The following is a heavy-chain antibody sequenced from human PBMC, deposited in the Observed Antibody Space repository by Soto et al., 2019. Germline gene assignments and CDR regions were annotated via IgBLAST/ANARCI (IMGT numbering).Heavy chain of an antibody. CDR1: GYTFSTHA. Sequence: ASVKVSCKASGYTFSTHAMHWVRQAPGQSLEWMGWINGITGTTKHAQKFQGRVSITADESTSTAYMELSSLRSEDTAVYYCARGGFSASHYYYGMDVWGQGTTVTVSS. CDR2: INGITGTT. D-gene: IGHD3-10*01. CDR3: ARGGFSASHYYYGMDV. J-gene: IGHJ6*02. V-gene: IGHV1-3*01.